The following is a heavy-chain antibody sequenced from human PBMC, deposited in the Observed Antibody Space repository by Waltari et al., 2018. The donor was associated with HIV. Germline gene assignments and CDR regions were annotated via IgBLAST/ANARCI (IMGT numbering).Heavy chain of an antibody. CDR1: GYTFPNYW. CDR2: IYPFDSDT. Sequence: EVQLVQSAAEVRKSGESLKISCKASGYTFPNYWTAWVRQMSGEGLEWMGIIYPFDSDTRYNPSFEGQITISADKSLATAYLEWSNLNASDAAIYYCARLFYYDTTGYINNAFDIWGQGTVVTVS. J-gene: IGHJ3*02. D-gene: IGHD3-22*01. V-gene: IGHV5-51*03. CDR3: ARLFYYDTTGYINNAFDI.